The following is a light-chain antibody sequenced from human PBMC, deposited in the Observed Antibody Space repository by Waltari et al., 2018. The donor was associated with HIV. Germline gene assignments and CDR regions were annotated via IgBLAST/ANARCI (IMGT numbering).Light chain of an antibody. CDR1: QSIRTW. J-gene: IGKJ1*01. CDR2: KAS. CDR3: QQYDSFPWT. V-gene: IGKV1-5*03. Sequence: DVQMTQSPSTLSASIVDRVTITCRASQSIRTWLAWYQQKPGKAPKLLIYKASSLQSGFPLRFSGTGSGTEFTLSISSLQTDDGATYHCQQYDSFPWTFGQGTKVEVK.